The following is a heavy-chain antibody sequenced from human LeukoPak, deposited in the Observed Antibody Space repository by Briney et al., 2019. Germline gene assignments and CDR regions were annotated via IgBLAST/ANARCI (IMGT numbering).Heavy chain of an antibody. CDR1: GFTFSSYA. D-gene: IGHD5-18*01. V-gene: IGHV3-23*01. Sequence: GGSLRLSCAASGFTFSSYAVSWVRQAPGKGPEWVSGISDSGGSSYYTDSVKGRFTISRDNSKNTVFLEMNNLRVEDTAVYFCARHDSYIPWWGQGSLVTVSS. CDR3: ARHDSYIPW. CDR2: ISDSGGSS. J-gene: IGHJ4*02.